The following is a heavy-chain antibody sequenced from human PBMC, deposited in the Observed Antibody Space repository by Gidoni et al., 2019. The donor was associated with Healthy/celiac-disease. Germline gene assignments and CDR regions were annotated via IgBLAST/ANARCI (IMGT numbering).Heavy chain of an antibody. J-gene: IGHJ4*02. Sequence: EVQLVESGGGLVQPGGSLRLYCAASGFTFSSYAMHWVRQAPGKGLEYVSAISSNGGSTYYANSVKGRFTISRDNSKNTLDLQMGSLRAEDMAVYYCARDGGGSYSFDYWGQGTLVTVSS. CDR1: GFTFSSYA. D-gene: IGHD1-26*01. V-gene: IGHV3-64*01. CDR2: ISSNGGST. CDR3: ARDGGGSYSFDY.